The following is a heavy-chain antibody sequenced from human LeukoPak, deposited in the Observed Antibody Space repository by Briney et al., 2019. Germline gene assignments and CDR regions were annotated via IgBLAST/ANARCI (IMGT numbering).Heavy chain of an antibody. J-gene: IGHJ4*02. CDR3: AKWSRYYDSSGYANFDY. CDR1: GFTFSSYA. CDR2: ISGSGGST. Sequence: GSLRLSCAASGFTFSSYAMSWVRQAPGKGLEWVSAISGSGGSTYYADSVKGRFTISRDNSKNTPYLQMNSLRAEDTAVYYCAKWSRYYDSSGYANFDYWGQGTLVTVSS. D-gene: IGHD3-22*01. V-gene: IGHV3-23*01.